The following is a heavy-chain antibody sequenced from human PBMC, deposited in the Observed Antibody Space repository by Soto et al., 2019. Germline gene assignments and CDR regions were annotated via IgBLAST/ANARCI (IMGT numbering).Heavy chain of an antibody. CDR3: ARDKITGLFDY. J-gene: IGHJ4*02. Sequence: QVQLQQWGAGLLKPSETLSLTCAVYGGSFSGYYWTWIRQPPGTGREWIGEINHSGSNNYHPSLKGRVTISVDPSKNQCSLKLTSVTAADTAVYYCARDKITGLFDYWGQGTLVTVSS. D-gene: IGHD2-8*02. CDR2: INHSGSN. V-gene: IGHV4-34*01. CDR1: GGSFSGYY.